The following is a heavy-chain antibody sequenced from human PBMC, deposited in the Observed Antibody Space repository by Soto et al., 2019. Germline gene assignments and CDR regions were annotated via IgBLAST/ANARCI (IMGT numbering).Heavy chain of an antibody. CDR1: GGSFSGYY. D-gene: IGHD6-19*01. V-gene: IGHV4-34*01. CDR3: ARSREQWLVDAFDI. CDR2: VNPTGSA. J-gene: IGHJ3*02. Sequence: PSETRSLTCAVDGGSFSGYYWAWSPQCPGKGLEWIGEVNPTGSAKYNPSLKSRVTISVDTSKNQFSLNLNSVTAADTALYYCARSREQWLVDAFDIWGQGTMVTVSS.